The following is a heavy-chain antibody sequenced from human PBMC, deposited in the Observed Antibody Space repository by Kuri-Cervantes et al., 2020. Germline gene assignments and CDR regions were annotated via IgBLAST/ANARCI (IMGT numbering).Heavy chain of an antibody. D-gene: IGHD2-21*02. V-gene: IGHV1-69*13. CDR2: MFPLYGSI. CDR3: AACLSEVTSYYYMDF. CDR1: GYTFTGYY. Sequence: SVKVSCKASGYTFTGYYMHWVRQAPGQGLEWMGGMFPLYGSIRFAQDFEGRVTMTSDESTGTVYMELSGLRFEDTAVYYCAACLSEVTSYYYMDFWGKGTTVTVSS. J-gene: IGHJ6*03.